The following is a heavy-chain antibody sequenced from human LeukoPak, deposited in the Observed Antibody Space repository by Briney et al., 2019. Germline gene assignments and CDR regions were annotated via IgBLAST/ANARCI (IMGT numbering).Heavy chain of an antibody. J-gene: IGHJ5*02. CDR1: GYTFTGYF. V-gene: IGHV1-2*02. CDR3: ARVHRAGGWTLALDP. D-gene: IGHD5-12*01. Sequence: ASVKVSCKASGYTFTGYFMHWVRQAPGQGLEWMGWIDPDSGGTNYAQVVQGRGTVTRDKSISTAYMELSSLRSDDTAVYYCARVHRAGGWTLALDPWGQGTLVTVSS. CDR2: IDPDSGGT.